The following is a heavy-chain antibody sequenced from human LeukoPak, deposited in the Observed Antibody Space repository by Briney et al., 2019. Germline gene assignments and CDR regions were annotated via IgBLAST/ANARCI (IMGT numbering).Heavy chain of an antibody. D-gene: IGHD4-23*01. CDR2: ISGGGTTT. V-gene: IGHV3-23*01. Sequence: GGSLRLSCAASGFSFSTYAMSWVRQAPGKGLEWVSTISGGGTTTDYADSAKGRFTISRDNSKNTVYLQMNSLRAEDTAVYYCAKMSGNSVLFSFDYWGQGTLVTVSS. CDR1: GFSFSTYA. J-gene: IGHJ4*02. CDR3: AKMSGNSVLFSFDY.